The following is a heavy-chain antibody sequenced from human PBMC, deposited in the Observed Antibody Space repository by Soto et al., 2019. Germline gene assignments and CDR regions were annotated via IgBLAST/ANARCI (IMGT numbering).Heavy chain of an antibody. CDR3: ARGGDSSGYWNYFDY. CDR2: IYTSGST. D-gene: IGHD3-22*01. Sequence: PSETLSLTCTVSGGSISSYYWSWIRQPAGKGLEWIGRIYTSGSTNYNPPLKSRATMSVDTSKNQFSLKLSSVTAADTAVYYCARGGDSSGYWNYFDYWGQGTLVTVSS. CDR1: GGSISSYY. V-gene: IGHV4-4*07. J-gene: IGHJ4*02.